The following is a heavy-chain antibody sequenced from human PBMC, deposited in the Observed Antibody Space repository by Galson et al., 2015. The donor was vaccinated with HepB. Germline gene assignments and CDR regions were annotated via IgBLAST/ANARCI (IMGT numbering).Heavy chain of an antibody. CDR3: ARILQTGYISSWSFDY. D-gene: IGHD6-13*01. CDR1: GGSIGSGRYY. Sequence: TLSLTCTVSGGSIGSGRYYWAWIRQPAGKGLEWIGRIYSTGSTNYSPSLKSRVTISVDTSKNQFSLELRSVTAADTAVYYCARILQTGYISSWSFDYWGQGTLVTVSS. CDR2: IYSTGST. V-gene: IGHV4-61*02. J-gene: IGHJ4*02.